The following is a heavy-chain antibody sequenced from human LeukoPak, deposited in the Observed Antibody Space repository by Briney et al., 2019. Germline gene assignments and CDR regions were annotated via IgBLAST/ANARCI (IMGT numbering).Heavy chain of an antibody. Sequence: PGRSLRLSCAASGLTFSSYGMNWVRQAPGKGLEWVALIWYDGSDKYYADSVKGRFTISRDNSKNTLYLQMNSLRAEDTAVYYCAKGLRNKMEINRNDYGGQSPLDYWGQGTLVTVSS. CDR3: AKGLRNKMEINRNDYGGQSPLDY. V-gene: IGHV3-33*06. D-gene: IGHD4-23*01. J-gene: IGHJ4*02. CDR2: IWYDGSDK. CDR1: GLTFSSYG.